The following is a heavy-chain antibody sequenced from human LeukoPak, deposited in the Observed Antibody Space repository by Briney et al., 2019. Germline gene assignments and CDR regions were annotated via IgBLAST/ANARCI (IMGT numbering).Heavy chain of an antibody. CDR1: GGSISTYY. CDR2: IYYSGST. Sequence: SETLSLTCTVSGGSISTYYWSWIRQPPGKGLEWIGYIYYSGSTNYNPSLKSRVTISVDTSKNQSSLKLSSVTAADTAVYYCARFSSDGYNLDYWGQGTLVTVSS. CDR3: ARFSSDGYNLDY. D-gene: IGHD5-24*01. V-gene: IGHV4-59*01. J-gene: IGHJ4*02.